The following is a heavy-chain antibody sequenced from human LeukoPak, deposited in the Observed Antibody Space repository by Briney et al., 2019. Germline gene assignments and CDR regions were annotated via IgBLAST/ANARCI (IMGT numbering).Heavy chain of an antibody. D-gene: IGHD3-10*01. CDR1: GFTFSSYA. J-gene: IGHJ4*02. CDR2: ISDSGGST. CDR3: ATLGYYGSGSYSTFGY. V-gene: IGHV3-23*01. Sequence: GGSLRLSCAASGFTFSSYAMSWVREAPGKGLEWVSIISDSGGSTSYADSVKARFTISRDNSKDTLYLQMNSLRAEDTAVYYCATLGYYGSGSYSTFGYWGQGTLVTVSS.